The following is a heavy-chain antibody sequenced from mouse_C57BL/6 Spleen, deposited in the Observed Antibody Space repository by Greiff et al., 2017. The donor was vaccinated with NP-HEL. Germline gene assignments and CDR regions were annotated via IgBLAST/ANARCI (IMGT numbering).Heavy chain of an antibody. CDR1: GYAFSSYW. CDR3: ARSDGYWYFDV. D-gene: IGHD2-3*01. V-gene: IGHV1-80*01. Sequence: VQLQQPGAELVKPGASVKMSCKASGYAFSSYWMNWVKQRPGKGLEWIGQIYPGDGDTNYNGKFKGKATLTADKSSSTAYMQLSSLTSEDSAVYFCARSDGYWYFDVWGTGTTVTVSS. J-gene: IGHJ1*03. CDR2: IYPGDGDT.